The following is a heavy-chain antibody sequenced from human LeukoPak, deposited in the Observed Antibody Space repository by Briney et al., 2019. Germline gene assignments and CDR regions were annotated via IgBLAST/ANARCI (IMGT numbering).Heavy chain of an antibody. CDR3: ARDRVLYYFDY. CDR2: IWYDGSDK. V-gene: IGHV3-33*01. D-gene: IGHD3-16*01. Sequence: GGSLRLSCAASGFTLSSHGMQWVGQAPGKGPEGVAVIWYDGSDKSVKGRVTISIDNSKNTRYLQMPSLRADDTAVYYCARDRVLYYFDYWGQGALVTVSS. CDR1: GFTLSSHG. J-gene: IGHJ4*02.